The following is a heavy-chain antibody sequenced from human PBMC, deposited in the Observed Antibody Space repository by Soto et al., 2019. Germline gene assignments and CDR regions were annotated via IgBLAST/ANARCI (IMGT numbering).Heavy chain of an antibody. V-gene: IGHV3-23*01. CDR3: AKDGGYYDSSGYPRFAFEI. Sequence: PGGSLRLSCAASGFTFSSYAMSWVRQAPGKGLEWVSAISGSGGSTYYADSVKGRFTISRDNSKNTLYLQMNSLRAEDTAVYYCAKDGGYYDSSGYPRFAFEIWGQGTMVTVSS. D-gene: IGHD3-22*01. CDR2: ISGSGGST. J-gene: IGHJ3*02. CDR1: GFTFSSYA.